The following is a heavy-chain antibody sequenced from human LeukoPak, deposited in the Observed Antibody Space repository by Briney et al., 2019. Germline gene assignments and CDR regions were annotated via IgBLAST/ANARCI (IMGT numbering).Heavy chain of an antibody. CDR3: AREAYYDSSGNNTGGVY. D-gene: IGHD3-22*01. CDR2: ISSSSSYI. Sequence: GGSMRLSCAASGFTFSSYSMNWVRQAPGKGLEWVSSISSSSSYIYYADSVKGRFTISRDNAKNSLYLQMNSLRAEDTAVYYCAREAYYDSSGNNTGGVYWGQGTLVTVSS. J-gene: IGHJ4*02. CDR1: GFTFSSYS. V-gene: IGHV3-21*01.